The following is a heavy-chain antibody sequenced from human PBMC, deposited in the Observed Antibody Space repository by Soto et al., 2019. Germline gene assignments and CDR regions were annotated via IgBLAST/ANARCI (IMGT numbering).Heavy chain of an antibody. Sequence: EVQLLESGGGLVQPGGSLRLSCAASGFTVTSYAMAWVRRAPGKGLEWVSGVSTSGSTAYYTASVRGRLTISKDNSKNTLYLQMNSLRAEDTAIYYCATGVAGSVSPFDYWGQGTLVTVSS. J-gene: IGHJ4*02. CDR2: VSTSGSTA. CDR1: GFTVTSYA. CDR3: ATGVAGSVSPFDY. V-gene: IGHV3-23*01. D-gene: IGHD6-19*01.